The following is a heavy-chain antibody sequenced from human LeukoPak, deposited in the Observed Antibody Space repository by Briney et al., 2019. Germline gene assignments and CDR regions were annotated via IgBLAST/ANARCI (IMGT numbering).Heavy chain of an antibody. Sequence: GGSLRLSCAASGFTVSSNYMSWVRQGPGKGLEWVSVIYSGGSTYYADSVKGRFTISRDNSKNTLYLQMNSLRAEDTAVYYCARDSSGQKNFDYWGQGTLVTVSS. CDR2: IYSGGST. J-gene: IGHJ4*02. CDR3: ARDSSGQKNFDY. CDR1: GFTVSSNY. D-gene: IGHD3-22*01. V-gene: IGHV3-53*01.